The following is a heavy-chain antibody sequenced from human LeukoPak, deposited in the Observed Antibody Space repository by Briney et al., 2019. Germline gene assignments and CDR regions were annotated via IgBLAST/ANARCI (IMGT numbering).Heavy chain of an antibody. CDR2: IIPILGIA. J-gene: IGHJ4*02. CDR1: GGTFSSYA. V-gene: IGHV1-69*04. D-gene: IGHD3-10*01. CDR3: ASHYYGSESLFDY. Sequence: GASVKVSCKASGGTFSSYAISWVRQAPGQGLEWMGRIIPILGIANYAQKFQGRVTITADKSTSTAYMELSSLRSEDTAVYYCASHYYGSESLFDYWGQGTLVTVSS.